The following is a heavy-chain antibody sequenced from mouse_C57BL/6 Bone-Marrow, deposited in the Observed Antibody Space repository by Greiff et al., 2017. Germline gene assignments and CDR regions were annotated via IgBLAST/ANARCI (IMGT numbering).Heavy chain of an antibody. Sequence: EVNVVESGGDLVKPGGSLKLSCAASGFTFSSYGMSWVRQTPDKRLEWVATISSGGSYTYYPDSVKGRFTISRDNAKNTLYLQMSSLKSEDTAMYYCARQDSSGTFDYWGQGTTRTGSS. D-gene: IGHD3-2*02. J-gene: IGHJ2*01. V-gene: IGHV5-6*01. CDR3: ARQDSSGTFDY. CDR2: ISSGGSYT. CDR1: GFTFSSYG.